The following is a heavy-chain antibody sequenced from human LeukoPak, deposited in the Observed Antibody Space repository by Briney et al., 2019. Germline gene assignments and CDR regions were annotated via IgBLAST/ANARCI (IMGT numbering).Heavy chain of an antibody. D-gene: IGHD1-7*01. Sequence: GGSLSLSCGASGFTFSNNAMYWVRQAPGKGLEWVSGISDNGRSTYYADSVKGRFTISRDKSKNMLYLQMNSLRAEDTAIYYCAKDLAGTTSFDFWGQGTLVTVSS. CDR3: AKDLAGTTSFDF. J-gene: IGHJ4*02. V-gene: IGHV3-23*01. CDR2: ISDNGRST. CDR1: GFTFSNNA.